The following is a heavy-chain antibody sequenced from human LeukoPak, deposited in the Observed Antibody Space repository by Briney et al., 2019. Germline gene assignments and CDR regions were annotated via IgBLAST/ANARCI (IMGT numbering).Heavy chain of an antibody. J-gene: IGHJ5*02. CDR2: INPNSGGP. V-gene: IGHV1-2*02. CDR1: GYSFTDYY. CDR3: ARADRLHGGPYLIGP. Sequence: ASVKVSCKTSGYSFTDYYMHWVRQAPGQGLEWMGWINPNSGGPSAAQKFQGRVTMTRDTSITTVYMEVSWLTSDDTAIYYCARADRLHGGPYLIGPWGQGTLVTVSS. D-gene: IGHD2-21*01.